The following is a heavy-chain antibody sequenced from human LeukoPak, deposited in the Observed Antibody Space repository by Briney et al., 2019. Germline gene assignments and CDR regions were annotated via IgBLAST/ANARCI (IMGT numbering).Heavy chain of an antibody. J-gene: IGHJ4*02. CDR2: ISYDGNNK. CDR3: GGGWYFFDY. D-gene: IGHD6-19*01. Sequence: PGVSLRLSCAASGFSFSTYGMHWVRQAPGKGLEWVAVISYDGNNKYSADSVKGRFSISRDNSKSTLYLQMNSLRAEDTAVYYCGGGWYFFDYWGQGTLVTVSS. V-gene: IGHV3-30*03. CDR1: GFSFSTYG.